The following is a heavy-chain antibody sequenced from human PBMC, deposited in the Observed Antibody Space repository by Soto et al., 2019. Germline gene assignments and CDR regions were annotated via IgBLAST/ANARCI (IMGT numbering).Heavy chain of an antibody. Sequence: SETLSLTCTVSGGSISSYYWSWIRQPPGKGLEWIGYIYHSGSTNYNPSLKSRVTISVDTSKSQFSLKLTSVIAADTAVYYCARVPAATYYYYHGMDVWGQGTTVTVS. CDR1: GGSISSYY. V-gene: IGHV4-59*08. CDR2: IYHSGST. J-gene: IGHJ6*02. D-gene: IGHD2-2*01. CDR3: ARVPAATYYYYHGMDV.